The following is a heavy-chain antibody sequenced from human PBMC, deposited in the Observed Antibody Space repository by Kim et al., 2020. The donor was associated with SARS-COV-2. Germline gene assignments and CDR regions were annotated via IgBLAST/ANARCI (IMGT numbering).Heavy chain of an antibody. CDR3: ATVLEADNGDQGFLRF. D-gene: IGHD4-17*01. CDR1: GGTSNAYP. V-gene: IGHV1-69*13. CDR2: FIPIWGAP. J-gene: IGHJ4*02. Sequence: SVKVSCTTSGGTSNAYPITWVRQGPGQGLDWMGSFIPIWGAPNLAEKFHDRVTITADESTNTAYMELRSLTSEDTAVYYCATVLEADNGDQGFLRFWGQGTPVTVSS.